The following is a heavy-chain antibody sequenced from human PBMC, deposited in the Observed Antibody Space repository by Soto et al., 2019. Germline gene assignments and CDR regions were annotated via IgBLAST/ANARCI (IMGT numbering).Heavy chain of an antibody. D-gene: IGHD5-12*01. Sequence: PSQTLSLTCAISGDSVSSNSAAWNWIRQSPSRGLEWLGRTYYRSKWYNDYAVSVKSRITINPDTSKNQFSLQLNSVTPEDTSVYYCAIDRGYRGYSRGGYYYCYYGMDVWGQGTTVTVSS. V-gene: IGHV6-1*01. CDR2: TYYRSKWYN. CDR1: GDSVSSNSAA. J-gene: IGHJ6*02. CDR3: AIDRGYRGYSRGGYYYCYYGMDV.